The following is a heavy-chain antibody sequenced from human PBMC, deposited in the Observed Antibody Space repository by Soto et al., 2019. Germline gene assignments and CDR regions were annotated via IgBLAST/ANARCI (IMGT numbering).Heavy chain of an antibody. CDR2: IYYSGST. CDR1: GGSISSGDYY. V-gene: IGHV4-30-4*01. J-gene: IGHJ4*02. D-gene: IGHD3-22*01. CDR3: ARDRRHSSGYYYQVLSIIDY. Sequence: SETLSLTCTVSGGSISSGDYYWSWIRQPPGKGLEWIGYIYYSGSTYYNPSLKSRVTISVDTSKNQFSPKLSSVTAADTAVYYCARDRRHSSGYYYQVLSIIDYWGQGTLVTVSS.